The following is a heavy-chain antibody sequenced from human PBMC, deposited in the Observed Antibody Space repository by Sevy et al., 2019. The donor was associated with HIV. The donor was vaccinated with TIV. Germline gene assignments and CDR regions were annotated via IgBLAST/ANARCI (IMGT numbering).Heavy chain of an antibody. CDR3: ARYGYSSSWYYFDY. V-gene: IGHV4-61*01. J-gene: IGHJ4*02. CDR2: IYYSGST. D-gene: IGHD6-13*01. Sequence: SETLSLTCTVSGGSVSSGSYYWSWIRQPPGKGLEWIGYIYYSGSTNYNPSLKSRVTISVDTSKNQFSLKLSSVTAADTAVYYCARYGYSSSWYYFDYWGQGTLVTVSS. CDR1: GGSVSSGSYY.